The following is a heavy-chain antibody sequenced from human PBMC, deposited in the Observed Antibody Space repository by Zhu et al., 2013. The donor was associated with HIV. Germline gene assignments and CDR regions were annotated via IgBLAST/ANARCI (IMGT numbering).Heavy chain of an antibody. CDR1: GYSINSGYS. CDR2: IYYSGST. Sequence: QVQLQESGPGLVKPSETLSLTCSVSGYSINSGYSWAWIRQPPGKGLEWIGYIYYSGSTNYNPSLKSRVTISVDTSKNQFSLKLSSVTAADTAVYYCARVRIPSYYFDYWGQGTLVTVSS. D-gene: IGHD2-15*01. CDR3: ARVRIPSYYFDY. J-gene: IGHJ4*02. V-gene: IGHV4-61*01.